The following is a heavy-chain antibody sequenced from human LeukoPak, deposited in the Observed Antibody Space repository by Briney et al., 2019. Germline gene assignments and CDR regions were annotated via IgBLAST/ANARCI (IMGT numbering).Heavy chain of an antibody. V-gene: IGHV5-51*01. J-gene: IGHJ4*02. D-gene: IGHD3-10*01. Sequence: GESLKISCKGSGYSFISYWIAWVRQIPGKGLEWMGIIYPGDSDTRYSPSFQGQVIISADKYISTAYLQWSSLKASDTAMYYCARAPARYGSGSYTHYFDYWGQGTLVTVSS. CDR3: ARAPARYGSGSYTHYFDY. CDR1: GYSFISYW. CDR2: IYPGDSDT.